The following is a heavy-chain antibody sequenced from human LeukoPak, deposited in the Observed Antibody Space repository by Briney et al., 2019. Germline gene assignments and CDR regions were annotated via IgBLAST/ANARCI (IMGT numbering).Heavy chain of an antibody. CDR2: ISYDGSNK. CDR3: ARGPGRTKPFFDY. J-gene: IGHJ4*02. Sequence: PGRSLRLSCAASGFTFSSYALHWVRPAPGKGVEWVAVISYDGSNKYYADSVKGRFTISRDNSKNTLYLHVNSLRGEDTAVYYCARGPGRTKPFFDYWGQGTLVTVSS. D-gene: IGHD1-7*01. CDR1: GFTFSSYA. V-gene: IGHV3-30-3*01.